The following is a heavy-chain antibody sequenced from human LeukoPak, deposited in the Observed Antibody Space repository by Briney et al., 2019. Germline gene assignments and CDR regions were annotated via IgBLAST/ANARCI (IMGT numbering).Heavy chain of an antibody. V-gene: IGHV3-7*03. D-gene: IGHD4-17*01. CDR2: IKQDGSEK. CDR3: ARGRDYGDSGDY. CDR1: GFAFSSYW. J-gene: IGHJ4*02. Sequence: GGSLRLSCAASGFAFSSYWMCWVRQAPGKGLEWVANIKQDGSEKHYVDSVKGRFTISRDNAKNSLYLQMNSLRAEDTAVYYCARGRDYGDSGDYWGQGTLVTVSS.